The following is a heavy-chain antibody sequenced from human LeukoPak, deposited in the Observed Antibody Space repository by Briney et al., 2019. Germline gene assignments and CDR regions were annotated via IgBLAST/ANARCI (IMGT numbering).Heavy chain of an antibody. J-gene: IGHJ5*02. CDR2: IDPSGGST. V-gene: IGHV1-46*01. Sequence: ASVKVSCKASGYTFTSYYMHWVRQAPGQGLEWMGIIDPSGGSTSYAQKFQGRVTMTRDMSTSTVYMELSSLRSEDTAVYYCARDSAGTEYWFDPWGQGTLVTVSS. CDR1: GYTFTSYY. CDR3: ARDSAGTEYWFDP. D-gene: IGHD3/OR15-3a*01.